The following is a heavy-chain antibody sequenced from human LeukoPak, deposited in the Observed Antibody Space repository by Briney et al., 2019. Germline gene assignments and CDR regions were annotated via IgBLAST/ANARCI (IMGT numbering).Heavy chain of an antibody. CDR1: GFTFSSYA. D-gene: IGHD3-22*01. J-gene: IGHJ6*03. Sequence: GGSLRLSCAASGFTFSSYAMSWVRQAPGKGLEWVSAISGSGGSTYYADSVKGRFTISRGNAKNSLYLQMSSLRAEDTAVYYCARDYYYDSSGYYFVHYYYMDVWGKGTTVTVSS. CDR3: ARDYYYDSSGYYFVHYYYMDV. V-gene: IGHV3-23*01. CDR2: ISGSGGST.